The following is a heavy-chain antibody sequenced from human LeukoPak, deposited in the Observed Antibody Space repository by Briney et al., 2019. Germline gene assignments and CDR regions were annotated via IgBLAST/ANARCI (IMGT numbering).Heavy chain of an antibody. CDR1: GFTFSSYT. V-gene: IGHV3-23*01. CDR3: AKRADGCSGVSCYYYYMDV. CDR2: ISGVGDST. D-gene: IGHD2-15*01. Sequence: GGSLRLSCAASGFTFSSYTFNWVRQAPGKGLEWVSTISGVGDSTYYAESVKGRFTMSRDNSKNTVYLQMNSLRVEDTAIYYCAKRADGCSGVSCYYYYMDVWGKGTTVTVSS. J-gene: IGHJ6*03.